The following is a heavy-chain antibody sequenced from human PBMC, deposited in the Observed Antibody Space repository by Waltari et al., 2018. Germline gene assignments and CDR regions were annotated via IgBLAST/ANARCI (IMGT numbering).Heavy chain of an antibody. J-gene: IGHJ4*01. V-gene: IGHV4-39*07. CDR1: GGAISSNSYY. CDR2: LFYRGST. D-gene: IGHD1-26*01. CDR3: ERERVGSSDY. Sequence: QLQLQESGPGLVKPSETLSLTCTVSGGAISSNSYYWGRIRQPPGKGLEWIGSLFYRGSTYYNPSLKSRVTISVATSKNQFSLKLSSVSAADTAVYYCERERVGSSDYWG.